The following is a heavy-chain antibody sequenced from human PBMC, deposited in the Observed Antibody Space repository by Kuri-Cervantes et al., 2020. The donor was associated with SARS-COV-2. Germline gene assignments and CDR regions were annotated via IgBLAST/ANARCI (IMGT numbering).Heavy chain of an antibody. V-gene: IGHV4-39*07. CDR3: AIAVDGSGSRVRYYYYGMDV. D-gene: IGHD3-10*01. CDR2: IYYSGST. Sequence: SETLSLTCTVSGGSISSSSYYWGWIRQPPGKGLEWIGSIYYSGSTYYNPSLKSRVTISVDMSKNQFSLKLSSVTAADTAVYYCAIAVDGSGSRVRYYYYGMDVWGQGTTVTVSS. CDR1: GGSISSSSYY. J-gene: IGHJ6*02.